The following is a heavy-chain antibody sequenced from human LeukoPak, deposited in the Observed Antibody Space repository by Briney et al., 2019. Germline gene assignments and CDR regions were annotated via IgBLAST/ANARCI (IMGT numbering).Heavy chain of an antibody. CDR1: GFTLSSYC. Sequence: GGSLRLSCAASGFTLSSYCMNWVRQAPGKGLEWVSYISSSSSTIYYADSVKGRFTISRDNAKNSLYLQMNSLRDEDTAVYYCARETPYYYDSSGYDYWGQGTLVTVSS. CDR3: ARETPYYYDSSGYDY. CDR2: ISSSSSTI. D-gene: IGHD3-22*01. V-gene: IGHV3-48*02. J-gene: IGHJ4*02.